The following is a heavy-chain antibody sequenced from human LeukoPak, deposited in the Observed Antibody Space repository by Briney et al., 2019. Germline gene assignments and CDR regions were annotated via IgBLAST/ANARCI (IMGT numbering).Heavy chain of an antibody. V-gene: IGHV4-59*01. D-gene: IGHD5-12*01. Sequence: KPSETLSLTCTVSGGSISSYYWSWIRQPPGKGLEWIGYIYYSGSTNYNPPLKSRVTISVDTSKNQYSLKLSSVTAADTAVYYCARGGYSGYDPTNWFDPWGEGTLVTVSS. CDR2: IYYSGST. CDR3: ARGGYSGYDPTNWFDP. J-gene: IGHJ5*02. CDR1: GGSISSYY.